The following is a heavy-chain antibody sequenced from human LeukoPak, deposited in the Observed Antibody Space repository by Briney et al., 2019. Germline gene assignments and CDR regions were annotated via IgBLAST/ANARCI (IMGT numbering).Heavy chain of an antibody. D-gene: IGHD3-16*02. V-gene: IGHV1-18*01. Sequence: ASVKVSCKASGYTFTSYGISWVRQAPGQGLEWMGWISAYNGNTNYAQKLQGRVTMTTDTSTSTAYMELRGLRSDDTAVYYCARDVDDYVWGSYRSADYWGQGTLVTVSS. CDR1: GYTFTSYG. CDR3: ARDVDDYVWGSYRSADY. CDR2: ISAYNGNT. J-gene: IGHJ4*02.